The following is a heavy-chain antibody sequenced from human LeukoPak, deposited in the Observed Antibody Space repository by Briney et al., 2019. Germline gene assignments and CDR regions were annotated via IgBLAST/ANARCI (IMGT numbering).Heavy chain of an antibody. J-gene: IGHJ5*02. CDR3: ARVWYGCSGGSCPFDP. D-gene: IGHD2-15*01. V-gene: IGHV1-2*02. CDR1: GYTFTGYY. Sequence: ASVKVSCKASGYTFTGYYMHRVRQAPGQGLEWMGWINPNSGGTNYAQKFQGRVTMTRDTSISTAYMELSRLRSDDTAVYYCARVWYGCSGGSCPFDPWGQGTLVTVSS. CDR2: INPNSGGT.